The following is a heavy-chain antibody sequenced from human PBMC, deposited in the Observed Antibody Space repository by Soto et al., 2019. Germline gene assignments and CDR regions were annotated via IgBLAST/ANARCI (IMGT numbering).Heavy chain of an antibody. V-gene: IGHV1-8*01. CDR1: GYTFTSYD. CDR3: ARGPVTVEVATMYYYYYYMDV. D-gene: IGHD5-12*01. CDR2: MNPNSGNT. Sequence: ASVKVSCKASGYTFTSYDINWVRQATGQGLEWMGWMNPNSGNTGYAQKFQGRVTMTRNTSISTAYMELSSLRSEDTAVYYCARGPVTVEVATMYYYYYYMDVWGKGTTVTVSS. J-gene: IGHJ6*03.